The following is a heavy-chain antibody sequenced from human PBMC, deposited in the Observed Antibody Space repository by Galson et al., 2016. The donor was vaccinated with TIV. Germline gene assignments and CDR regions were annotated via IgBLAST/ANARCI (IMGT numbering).Heavy chain of an antibody. J-gene: IGHJ4*02. CDR3: ARLEGYDDSASDY. D-gene: IGHD3-22*01. Sequence: QSGAEVKKPGESLKISCKASGYRFTNHWIGWVRQMPGKGLEWMGVIYPGDSDTRYSPSFQGQVTISADESSSTAHLQGSSLKASDTAMYYCARLEGYDDSASDYWGQGTLVTVSS. V-gene: IGHV5-51*01. CDR2: IYPGDSDT. CDR1: GYRFTNHW.